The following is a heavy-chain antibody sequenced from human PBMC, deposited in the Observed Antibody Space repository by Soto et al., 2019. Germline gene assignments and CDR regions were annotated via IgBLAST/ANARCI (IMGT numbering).Heavy chain of an antibody. D-gene: IGHD3-22*01. Sequence: QVQLVQSGAEVKKPGASVKVSCKASGYTFTSYGISWVRQAPGQGLEWMGWISAYNGNTNYAQKLQGRVTMTTDTSTSTAYMELRSLRSDDTAVYYCARELPYDSSGEPAREDAFDIWGQGTMVTVSS. V-gene: IGHV1-18*01. CDR1: GYTFTSYG. CDR2: ISAYNGNT. CDR3: ARELPYDSSGEPAREDAFDI. J-gene: IGHJ3*02.